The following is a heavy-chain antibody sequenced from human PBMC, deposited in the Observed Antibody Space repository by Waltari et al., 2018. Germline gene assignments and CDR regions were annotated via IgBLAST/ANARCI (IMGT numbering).Heavy chain of an antibody. D-gene: IGHD6-13*01. CDR3: ARDPNYIAAAGYDPWFDP. J-gene: IGHJ5*02. V-gene: IGHV4-61*02. Sequence: QVQLQESGPGLVKPSQTLSLTCTVSGGSISRGRYYWSWIRQPAGTGLEWIGRIYTSGSTNYNPSLKSRVTISVDTSKNQFSLKLSSVTAADTAVYYCARDPNYIAAAGYDPWFDPWGQGTLVTVSS. CDR2: IYTSGST. CDR1: GGSISRGRYY.